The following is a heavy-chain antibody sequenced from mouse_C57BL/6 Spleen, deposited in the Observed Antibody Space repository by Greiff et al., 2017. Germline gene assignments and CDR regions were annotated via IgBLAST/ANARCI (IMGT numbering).Heavy chain of an antibody. D-gene: IGHD1-1*01. CDR2: ILPGSGST. Sequence: QVQLQQSGAELMKPGASVKFSCKATGYTFTGYWIEWVKQRPGHGLEWIGEILPGSGSTNYNEKFKGKATFTADTASNTAYMQLSSLTTEDTAIYYCARGGVVATEYFDDWGQGTTLTVSS. J-gene: IGHJ2*01. CDR3: ARGGVVATEYFDD. V-gene: IGHV1-9*01. CDR1: GYTFTGYW.